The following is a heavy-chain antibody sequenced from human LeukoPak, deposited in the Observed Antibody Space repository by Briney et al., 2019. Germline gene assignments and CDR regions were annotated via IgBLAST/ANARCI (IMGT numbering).Heavy chain of an antibody. CDR2: STYNGNP. Sequence: ASVRVSCKASGYSFTNFGISWVRQAPGQGLEWMGISTYNGNPNYAQKLQGRVTMTTDTSTSTAYMELRSLRSDDTAVYYCARGATVPSPFDYWGQGTLVTVSS. V-gene: IGHV1-18*01. J-gene: IGHJ4*02. D-gene: IGHD4-17*01. CDR3: ARGATVPSPFDY. CDR1: GYSFTNFG.